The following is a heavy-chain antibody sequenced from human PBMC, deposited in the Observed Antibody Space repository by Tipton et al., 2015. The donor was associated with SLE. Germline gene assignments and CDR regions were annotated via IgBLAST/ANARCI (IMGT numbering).Heavy chain of an antibody. J-gene: IGHJ3*02. CDR3: ATDLAGIQLWFEAFDI. CDR1: GYTLTELS. CDR2: FDPEDGET. Sequence: QLVQSGAEVKKPGASVKVSCKVSGYTLTELSMHWVRQAPGKGLEWMGGFDPEDGETTYAQKFQGRVTMTEDTSTDTAYMELSSLRSEDTAVYYCATDLAGIQLWFEAFDIWGQGTMVTVSS. V-gene: IGHV1-24*01. D-gene: IGHD5-18*01.